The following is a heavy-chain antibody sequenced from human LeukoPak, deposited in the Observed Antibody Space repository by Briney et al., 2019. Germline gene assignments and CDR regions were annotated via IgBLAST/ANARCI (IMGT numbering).Heavy chain of an antibody. Sequence: GGSLRLSCAASGFTFSSYWMSWVRQAPRKGPEWVANIKRDGSEKYYVDSVKGRFSISRDNAKNSLYLQMNSLRAEDTAVYYCARDANYDILTGYQPVYFDYWGQGTLVTVSS. D-gene: IGHD3-9*01. CDR1: GFTFSSYW. V-gene: IGHV3-7*03. J-gene: IGHJ4*02. CDR3: ARDANYDILTGYQPVYFDY. CDR2: IKRDGSEK.